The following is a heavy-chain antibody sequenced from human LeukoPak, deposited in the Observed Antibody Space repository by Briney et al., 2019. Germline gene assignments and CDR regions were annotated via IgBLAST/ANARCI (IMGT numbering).Heavy chain of an antibody. V-gene: IGHV4-34*01. CDR1: GGSFSGYY. Sequence: SETLSLTCAVYGGSFSGYYWSWIRQPPGKGLEWIGEINHSGSTNYNPSLKSRVTISVDTSKNQFSLKLSSVTAADTAVYYCARGLGYSSGWYEYRFDYWGQGTLVTVSS. J-gene: IGHJ4*02. D-gene: IGHD6-19*01. CDR2: INHSGST. CDR3: ARGLGYSSGWYEYRFDY.